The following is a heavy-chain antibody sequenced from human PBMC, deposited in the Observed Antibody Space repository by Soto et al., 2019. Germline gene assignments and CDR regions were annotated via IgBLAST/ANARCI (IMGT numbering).Heavy chain of an antibody. V-gene: IGHV5-51*01. CDR2: IYPGDSDT. CDR1: GYSFTSYW. CDR3: ASESLGYCSSTSWYSAFDI. J-gene: IGHJ3*02. Sequence: GESLKISWKGSGYSFTSYWIGWVRKMPRKGLEWMGIIYPGDSDTRYSPSFQGQVTISADKSINTAYLQWSSLKASDTAMYYCASESLGYCSSTSWYSAFDIWGQGTMVTVSS. D-gene: IGHD2-2*02.